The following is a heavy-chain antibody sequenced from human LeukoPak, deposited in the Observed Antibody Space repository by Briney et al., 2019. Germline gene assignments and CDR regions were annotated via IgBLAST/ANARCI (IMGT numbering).Heavy chain of an antibody. J-gene: IGHJ6*03. D-gene: IGHD3-3*01. Sequence: ASVKVSCKTSGYTFTSLDINWVRQATGQGLEWMGWMNPNSGNTGYAQKFQGRVTITRNTSISTAYMELSSLRSEDTAVYYCARSNNPHYDFWSGLYYYYYMDVWGKATTVTVSS. V-gene: IGHV1-8*03. CDR2: MNPNSGNT. CDR3: ARSNNPHYDFWSGLYYYYYMDV. CDR1: GYTFTSLD.